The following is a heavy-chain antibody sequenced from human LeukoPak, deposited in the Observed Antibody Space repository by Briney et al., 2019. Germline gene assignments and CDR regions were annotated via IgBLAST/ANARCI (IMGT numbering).Heavy chain of an antibody. CDR3: ARARGLYGDYMDY. CDR2: IDWDDDK. J-gene: IGHJ4*02. D-gene: IGHD4/OR15-4a*01. Sequence: SGPALVKPTQTVTLTCTFSGFSLTTSGMCVSWIRQPPGKALEWLALIDWDDDKYYSISLKTRLTISTDTSKNQVVLTMTNMDPVDAATYYCARARGLYGDYMDYWGRGALVTVSS. CDR1: GFSLTTSGMC. V-gene: IGHV2-70*01.